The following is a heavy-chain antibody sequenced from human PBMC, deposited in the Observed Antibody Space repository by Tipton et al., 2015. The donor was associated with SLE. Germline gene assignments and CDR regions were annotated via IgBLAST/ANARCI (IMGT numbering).Heavy chain of an antibody. J-gene: IGHJ5*02. V-gene: IGHV4-4*07. Sequence: TLSLTCSVSGGFISSYYWSWIRQSAGKGLEWIGRIYTSGSTKYNPSLKSRVTLSLDTSKNQFSLNLNSVTAADTAVYYCARGYYYDTTGYRSWMDPWGQGTLVTVSS. CDR3: ARGYYYDTTGYRSWMDP. D-gene: IGHD3-22*01. CDR2: IYTSGST. CDR1: GGFISSYY.